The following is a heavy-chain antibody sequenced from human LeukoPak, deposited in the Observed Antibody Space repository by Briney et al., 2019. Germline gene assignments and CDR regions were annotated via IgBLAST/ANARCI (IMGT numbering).Heavy chain of an antibody. Sequence: SETLSLTCTVSGYSISSGFYWGWIRQPPGKGLECIGSIYHSGSTYYNPSLKSRVTISVDTSKNQFSLKLSSVTAADTAVYYCARVRYDILTGYSPRNWFDPWGQGTLVTVSS. CDR1: GYSISSGFY. CDR3: ARVRYDILTGYSPRNWFDP. V-gene: IGHV4-38-2*02. D-gene: IGHD3-9*01. CDR2: IYHSGST. J-gene: IGHJ5*02.